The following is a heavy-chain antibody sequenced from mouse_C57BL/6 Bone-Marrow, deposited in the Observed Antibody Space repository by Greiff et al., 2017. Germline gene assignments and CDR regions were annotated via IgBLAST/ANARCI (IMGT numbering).Heavy chain of an antibody. D-gene: IGHD1-3*01. J-gene: IGHJ1*03. CDR1: GFSLTSYG. V-gene: IGHV2-2*01. Sequence: QVQLQQSGPGLVQPSQSLSITCTVSGFSLTSYGVHWVRQSPGKGLEWLGVIWSGGSTDYNAAFISRLSISKDNSKSQVFFKMNSLPADDAAIYYCARKRGSGWYFDVWGTGTTVTVSS. CDR2: IWSGGST. CDR3: ARKRGSGWYFDV.